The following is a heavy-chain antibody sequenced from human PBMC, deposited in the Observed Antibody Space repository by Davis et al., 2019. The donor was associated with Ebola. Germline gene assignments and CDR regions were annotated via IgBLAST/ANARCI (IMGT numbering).Heavy chain of an antibody. D-gene: IGHD6-6*01. CDR1: GGSLSGYS. J-gene: IGHJ5*02. CDR2: FAHSGSS. Sequence: MPGGSLRLSCNVSGGSLSGYSWSWIRQSPGKGLEWIGEFAHSGSSNYNPSLKSRVTISVDTSKNQFSLKLSSVTAADTAVYYCARMKYSRKFDPWGQGTLVTVSS. V-gene: IGHV4-34*01. CDR3: ARMKYSRKFDP.